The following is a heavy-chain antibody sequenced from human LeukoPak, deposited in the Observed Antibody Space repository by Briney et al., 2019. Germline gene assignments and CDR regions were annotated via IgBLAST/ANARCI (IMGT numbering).Heavy chain of an antibody. Sequence: ASVKVSCKASGYTFTSYYMHWVRQAPGQGLEWMGIINPSGGSTSYAQKFQGRVTMTRDTSTSTVYMELSSLRSEDTAVYYCARDMATVTRGLFGWFDPWGQGTLVTVSS. CDR1: GYTFTSYY. J-gene: IGHJ5*02. D-gene: IGHD4-11*01. CDR3: ARDMATVTRGLFGWFDP. V-gene: IGHV1-46*01. CDR2: INPSGGST.